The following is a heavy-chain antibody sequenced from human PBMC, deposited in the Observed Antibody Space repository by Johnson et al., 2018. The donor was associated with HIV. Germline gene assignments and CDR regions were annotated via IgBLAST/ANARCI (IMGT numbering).Heavy chain of an antibody. CDR2: IRYDGSNK. Sequence: QVQLVESGGGVVQPGRSLRLSCAASGFTFSTYDMYWVRQAPGKGLEWVAFIRYDGSNKYYADSVKGRFTISRDNSKNTLYLQMNSLRAEDTAVYYCARDGRKLTYYYDSSGYDDAFDIWGQGTMVTVSS. V-gene: IGHV3-30*02. CDR3: ARDGRKLTYYYDSSGYDDAFDI. D-gene: IGHD3-22*01. CDR1: GFTFSTYD. J-gene: IGHJ3*02.